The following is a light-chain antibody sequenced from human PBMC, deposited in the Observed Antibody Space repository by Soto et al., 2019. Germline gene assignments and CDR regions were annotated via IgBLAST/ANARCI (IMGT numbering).Light chain of an antibody. J-gene: IGKJ3*01. CDR3: QLFGTSLRFT. V-gene: IGKV3-20*01. CDR1: QSVSNNY. CDR2: GAS. Sequence: EIELTQSPGTLSLSPGERATLACRASQSVSNNYLAWYQQKPGQAPRLLVYGASTRAAGIPDRFSGSGSGTDFTLTIRRLEPEDFAVYYCQLFGTSLRFTFGPGTKVDVK.